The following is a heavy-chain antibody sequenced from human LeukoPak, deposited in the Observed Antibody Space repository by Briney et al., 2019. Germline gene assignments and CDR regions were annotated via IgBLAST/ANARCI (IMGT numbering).Heavy chain of an antibody. J-gene: IGHJ4*02. Sequence: SETPSLTCTVSGGPITSSSYYWGWIRQSPGKGLEWIGSIHYSGTTYYNPSLKSRVTISIDTSKKQFSLKVSSVTAADTAVYYCAREWEGPADYWGQGTLVTVSS. CDR3: AREWEGPADY. CDR1: GGPITSSSYY. V-gene: IGHV4-39*07. CDR2: IHYSGTT. D-gene: IGHD1-26*01.